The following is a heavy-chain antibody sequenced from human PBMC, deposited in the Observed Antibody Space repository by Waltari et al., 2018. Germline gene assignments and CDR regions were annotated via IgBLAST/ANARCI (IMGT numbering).Heavy chain of an antibody. CDR1: GFTFSDFE. Sequence: VQLVESGGDLVQPGGSLRLSCAASGFTFSDFEMNWVRQAPGKGLEWHSYIKSRGSTIYYEDSVKGRFTVSRDNAKSSLYLQMNSLRVEDTAVYYCARDRDGYKKADLWGQGTLVTVSS. J-gene: IGHJ5*02. CDR2: IKSRGSTI. D-gene: IGHD5-12*01. CDR3: ARDRDGYKKADL. V-gene: IGHV3-48*03.